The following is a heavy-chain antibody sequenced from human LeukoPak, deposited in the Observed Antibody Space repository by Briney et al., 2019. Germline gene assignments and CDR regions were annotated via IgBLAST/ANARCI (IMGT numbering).Heavy chain of an antibody. V-gene: IGHV1-69*13. J-gene: IGHJ4*02. CDR1: GGTFSSYA. CDR2: IIPIFGTA. D-gene: IGHD3-10*01. CDR3: ARASYFHGSFDY. Sequence: SVKVSCKASGGTFSSYAISWVRQAPGQGLERMGGIIPIFGTANYAQKFQGRVTITADESTSTAYMELSSLRSEDTAVYYCARASYFHGSFDYWGQGTLVTVSS.